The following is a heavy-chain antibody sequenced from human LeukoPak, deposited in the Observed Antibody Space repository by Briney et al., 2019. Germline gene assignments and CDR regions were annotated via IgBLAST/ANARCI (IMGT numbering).Heavy chain of an antibody. J-gene: IGHJ4*02. Sequence: GGSLRLSCAASGFTVSSNYMSWVRQAPGKGLEWVSVIYSGDTTYYADSVKGRFTVSRDNSKNTLYLQMSSLRAEDTAVFYCAKMYSNSWYYFDYWGQGTLVTVSS. D-gene: IGHD6-13*01. CDR3: AKMYSNSWYYFDY. CDR1: GFTVSSNY. CDR2: IYSGDTT. V-gene: IGHV3-53*01.